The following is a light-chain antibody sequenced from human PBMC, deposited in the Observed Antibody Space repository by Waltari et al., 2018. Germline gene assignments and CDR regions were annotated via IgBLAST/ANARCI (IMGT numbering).Light chain of an antibody. CDR2: DVS. Sequence: QSALTQPASVSGSPGQSLTISCTGTSRAVGGYNYVSWYQQHPGKAPKLMIYDVSHRPSGVSNRFSGSKSGNTASLTISGLQAEDEADYYCSSYTSSLTVFGGGTKLTVL. J-gene: IGLJ2*01. CDR3: SSYTSSLTV. V-gene: IGLV2-14*03. CDR1: SRAVGGYNY.